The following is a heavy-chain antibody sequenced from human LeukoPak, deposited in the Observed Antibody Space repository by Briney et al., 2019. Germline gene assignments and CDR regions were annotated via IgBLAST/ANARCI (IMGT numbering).Heavy chain of an antibody. CDR2: IWYDGSSQ. J-gene: IGHJ4*02. CDR1: GFTFSSYG. CDR3: AKDLGGTVTIGLHY. V-gene: IGHV3-30*02. D-gene: IGHD4-17*01. Sequence: PGGSLRLSCAASGFTFSSYGMHWVRQAPGKGLEWVAFIWYDGSSQYYADSVKGRFTISRDNSKNTMNLQMSSLRAEDTAVYYCAKDLGGTVTIGLHYWGQGTLVTVSS.